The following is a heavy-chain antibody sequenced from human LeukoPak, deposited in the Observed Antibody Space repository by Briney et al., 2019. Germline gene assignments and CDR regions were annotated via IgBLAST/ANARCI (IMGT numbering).Heavy chain of an antibody. CDR1: GGSFSGYY. CDR2: INHSGST. J-gene: IGHJ6*03. V-gene: IGHV4-34*01. Sequence: PSETLSLTCAVYGGSFSGYYWSWIRQPPGKGLEWIGEINHSGSTNYNPSLKSRVTISVDTAKNQFSLKLSSVTAADTAVYYCARETSQKGAHYMDVWGKGTTITISS. CDR3: ARETSQKGAHYMDV. D-gene: IGHD3-16*01.